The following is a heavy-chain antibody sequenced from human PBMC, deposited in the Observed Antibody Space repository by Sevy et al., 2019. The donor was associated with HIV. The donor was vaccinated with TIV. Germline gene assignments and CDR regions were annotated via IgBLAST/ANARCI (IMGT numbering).Heavy chain of an antibody. V-gene: IGHV3-23*01. CDR2: ISHSGDNT. D-gene: IGHD3-3*01. Sequence: GGSLRLSCTSSGLSFNNYALTWVRQAPGKGLELVSTISHSGDNTNYADSVKGRFIISRDNSENTLYLQMNSLRAEDTALYYCAGRKVGDFWSGSVRGPWAGGPLFDYWGQGTLVTVSS. CDR3: AGRKVGDFWSGSVRGPWAGGPLFDY. CDR1: GLSFNNYA. J-gene: IGHJ4*02.